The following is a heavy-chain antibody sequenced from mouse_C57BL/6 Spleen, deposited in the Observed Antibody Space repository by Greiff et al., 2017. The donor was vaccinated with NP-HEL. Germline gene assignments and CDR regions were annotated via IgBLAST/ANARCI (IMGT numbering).Heavy chain of an antibody. D-gene: IGHD3-3*01. CDR3: AEGDEDAMDY. Sequence: VKLVESGPELVKPGASVKLSCKASGYTFTSYDINWVKQRPGQGLEWIGWIYPRDGSTKYNEKFKGKATLTVDTSSSTAYMELHSLTSEDSAVYFCAEGDEDAMDYWGQGTSVTVSS. J-gene: IGHJ4*01. CDR2: IYPRDGST. V-gene: IGHV1-85*01. CDR1: GYTFTSYD.